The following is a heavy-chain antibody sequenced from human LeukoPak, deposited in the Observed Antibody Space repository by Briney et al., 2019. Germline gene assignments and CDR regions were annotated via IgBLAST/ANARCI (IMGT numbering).Heavy chain of an antibody. CDR1: GYSFTSYA. J-gene: IGHJ3*02. Sequence: GASVKVSCKASGYSFTSYAMNWVRQAPGQGLEWMGWINTNTGNPTYAQGFTGRFVFSLVTSVSTAYLQISSLKADDTAVYYCARDHVKLGSGFHPFDAFDIWGQGTMVTVSS. CDR2: INTNTGNP. D-gene: IGHD3-22*01. CDR3: ARDHVKLGSGFHPFDAFDI. V-gene: IGHV7-4-1*02.